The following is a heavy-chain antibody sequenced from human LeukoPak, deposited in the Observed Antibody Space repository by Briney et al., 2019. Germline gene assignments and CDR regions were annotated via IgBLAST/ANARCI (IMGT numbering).Heavy chain of an antibody. Sequence: PSETVSLTCTVSGGSISSYYWSWIRQPAGKGLEWIGRIYTSGSTNYSPSLKSRVTMSVDTSKNQFSLKLSSVTAADTAVYYCARSGGSYYPRDAFDIWGQGTMVTVSS. CDR3: ARSGGSYYPRDAFDI. V-gene: IGHV4-4*07. CDR1: GGSISSYY. CDR2: IYTSGST. J-gene: IGHJ3*02. D-gene: IGHD1-26*01.